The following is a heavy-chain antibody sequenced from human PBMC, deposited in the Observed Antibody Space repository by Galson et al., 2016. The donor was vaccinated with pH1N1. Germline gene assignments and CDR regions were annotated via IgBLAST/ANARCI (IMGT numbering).Heavy chain of an antibody. CDR2: IYWDDDK. Sequence: PALVKPTQTLTLTCTFSGFSLTTSGVGVGWIRQPPGKALEWLALIYWDDDKRYSSSLKSRLTITKDTSTNQVVLTMTTMNPVDAATYYCAHSVSDYNWGNYRGNYFDYWGQGTLVTVSS. CDR3: AHSVSDYNWGNYRGNYFDY. V-gene: IGHV2-5*02. D-gene: IGHD3-16*02. CDR1: GFSLTTSGVG. J-gene: IGHJ4*02.